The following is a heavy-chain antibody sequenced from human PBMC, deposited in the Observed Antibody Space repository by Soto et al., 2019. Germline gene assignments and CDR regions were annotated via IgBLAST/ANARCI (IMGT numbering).Heavy chain of an antibody. D-gene: IGHD3-10*01. CDR2: INHSGST. V-gene: IGHV4-34*01. Sequence: SETLSLTCAVYGGSFSGYYWSWIRQPPGKGLEWIGEINHSGSTNYNPSLKSRVTISVDTSKNQFSMKMSSVTAADTAVNYCARVVTMVRGSYYYYYMDVWGKGTTVTVSS. J-gene: IGHJ6*03. CDR3: ARVVTMVRGSYYYYYMDV. CDR1: GGSFSGYY.